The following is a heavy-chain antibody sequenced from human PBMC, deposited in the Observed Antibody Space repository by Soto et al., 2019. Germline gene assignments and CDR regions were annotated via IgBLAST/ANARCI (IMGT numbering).Heavy chain of an antibody. CDR3: ARDLPPYYYDSSGYYCVSWFDP. CDR2: ISSSGNTI. CDR1: GFTFSDYY. J-gene: IGHJ5*02. Sequence: QVQLVESGGGLVKPGGSLRLSCAASGFTFSDYYMSWIGPAPGKGLEWVSYISSSGNTIYYADAVKGRFTISRDNAKNSLYLHMHSLRAEDTAVYYCARDLPPYYYDSSGYYCVSWFDPWGQGTLVTVSS. V-gene: IGHV3-11*01. D-gene: IGHD3-22*01.